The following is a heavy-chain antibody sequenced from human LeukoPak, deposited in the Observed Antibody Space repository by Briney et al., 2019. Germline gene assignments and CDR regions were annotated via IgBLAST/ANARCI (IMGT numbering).Heavy chain of an antibody. Sequence: PGGSLRLSCAASGFTFSSYAMSWVRQAPGKGLEWVSTISATGGSIYYADSVKGRFTISRDNSKNTLYLQMNSLRAEDTAVYYCAKDVLGYYFDYWGQGTLVTVSS. CDR1: GFTFSSYA. J-gene: IGHJ4*02. V-gene: IGHV3-23*01. CDR3: AKDVLGYYFDY. CDR2: ISATGGSI.